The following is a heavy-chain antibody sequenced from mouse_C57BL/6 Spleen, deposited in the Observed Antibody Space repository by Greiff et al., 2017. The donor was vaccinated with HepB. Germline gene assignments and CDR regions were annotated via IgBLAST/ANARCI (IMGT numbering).Heavy chain of an antibody. CDR2: IRLKSDNYAT. D-gene: IGHD2-1*01. V-gene: IGHV6-3*01. CDR1: GFTFSNYW. J-gene: IGHJ3*01. Sequence: EVQLVESGGGLVQPGGSMKLSCVASGFTFSNYWMNWVRQSPEKGLEWVAQIRLKSDNYATHYAESVKGRFTISRDDSKSSVYLQMNNLRAEDTGIYYCTSYGTFAYWGQGTLVTVSA. CDR3: TSYGTFAY.